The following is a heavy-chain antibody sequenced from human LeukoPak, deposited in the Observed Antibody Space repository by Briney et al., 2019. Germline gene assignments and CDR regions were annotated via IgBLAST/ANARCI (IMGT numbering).Heavy chain of an antibody. CDR2: IYHSGST. V-gene: IGHV4-4*02. CDR1: GGSISSSNW. CDR3: AKSTQLKTYYYYYMDV. J-gene: IGHJ6*03. Sequence: SGTLSLTCAVSGGSISSSNWWSWVRQPPGKGLEWIGEIYHSGSTNYNPSLKSRVTISVDKSKNQFSLKLSSVTAADTAVYYCAKSTQLKTYYYYYMDVWGKGTTVTVSS.